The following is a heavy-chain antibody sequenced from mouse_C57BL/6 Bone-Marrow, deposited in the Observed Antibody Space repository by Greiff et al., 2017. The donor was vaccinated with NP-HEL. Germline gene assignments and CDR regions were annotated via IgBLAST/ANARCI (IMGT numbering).Heavy chain of an antibody. CDR3: ARWDYGDYAMDD. J-gene: IGHJ4*01. D-gene: IGHD2-4*01. CDR2: IYPGSGST. Sequence: VQLQQPGAELVKPGASVKMSCKASGYTFTSYWLTWVKQRPGQGLEWIGDIYPGSGSTNYNEKFKSKATLTVDTSSSTAYMQLSSLTSEDSAVYYCARWDYGDYAMDDWGQGTSVTVSS. V-gene: IGHV1-55*01. CDR1: GYTFTSYW.